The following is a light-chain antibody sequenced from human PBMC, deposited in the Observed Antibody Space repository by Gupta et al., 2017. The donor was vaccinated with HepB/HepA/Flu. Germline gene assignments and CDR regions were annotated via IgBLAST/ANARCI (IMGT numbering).Light chain of an antibody. Sequence: DMVMTQSPLSLPVTPGEPASITCRSSQSLRHSNGYTYLDWYLQKPGQSPQLLIYLAYNRASGVPDRFGGSGSGTDFTLKITRVEAEDVGVYYCVQSLQTPTFGPGTKVDI. CDR2: LAY. CDR1: QSLRHSNGYTY. CDR3: VQSLQTPT. J-gene: IGKJ3*01. V-gene: IGKV2-28*01.